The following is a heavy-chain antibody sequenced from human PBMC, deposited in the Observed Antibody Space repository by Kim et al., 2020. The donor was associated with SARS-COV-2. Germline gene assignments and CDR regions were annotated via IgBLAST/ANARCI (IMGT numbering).Heavy chain of an antibody. J-gene: IGHJ4*02. CDR1: GFTFSSYA. D-gene: IGHD2-2*01. V-gene: IGHV3-30*04. Sequence: GGSLRLSCAASGFTFSSYAMHWVRQAPGKGLEWVAVISYDGSNKYYADSVKGRFTISRDNSKNTLYLQMNSLRAEDTAVYYCARTGSSVGPLDYWGQGT. CDR3: ARTGSSVGPLDY. CDR2: ISYDGSNK.